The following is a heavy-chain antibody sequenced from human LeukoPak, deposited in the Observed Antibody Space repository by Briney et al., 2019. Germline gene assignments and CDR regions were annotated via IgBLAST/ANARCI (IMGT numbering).Heavy chain of an antibody. D-gene: IGHD6-6*01. Sequence: ASVKVSCKASGYTFTSYDINWVRQATGQGLEWMGWMNPNSGNTGYAQKFQGRVTMTRNTSISTAYMELSSLRSEDTAVYYCARDWGYSSSSMTPYNWFDPWGQGTLDTVSS. CDR1: GYTFTSYD. CDR3: ARDWGYSSSSMTPYNWFDP. J-gene: IGHJ5*02. CDR2: MNPNSGNT. V-gene: IGHV1-8*01.